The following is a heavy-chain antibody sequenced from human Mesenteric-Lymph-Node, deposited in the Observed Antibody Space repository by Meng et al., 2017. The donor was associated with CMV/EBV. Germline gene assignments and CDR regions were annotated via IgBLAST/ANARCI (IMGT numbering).Heavy chain of an antibody. D-gene: IGHD2-21*01. J-gene: IGHJ4*02. CDR3: ARVEYCGGDNCWGYFDS. CDR2: IYFSEST. Sequence: IKSGNFYGSWIRQHTEKGLEWIGNIYFSESTYYNPSLKSRTTISINKSQSQFALKLSSVTAADTAIYYCARVEYCGGDNCWGYFDSWGQGTLVTVSS. CDR1: IKSGNFY. V-gene: IGHV4-31*02.